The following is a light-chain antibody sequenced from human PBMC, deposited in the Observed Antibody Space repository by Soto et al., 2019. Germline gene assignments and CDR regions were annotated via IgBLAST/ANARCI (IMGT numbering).Light chain of an antibody. J-gene: IGLJ1*01. CDR1: SSDVGGYNS. Sequence: QPVLTQPPSAAGSPGQSVTISCTGTSSDVGGYNSVSWYQEHPGKAPKLMIYEVSKRPSGVPDRFSGSKSGNTASLTVSGLQAEDEADYYCSSYAGGNNIVFGTGTKLTVL. CDR2: EVS. V-gene: IGLV2-8*01. CDR3: SSYAGGNNIV.